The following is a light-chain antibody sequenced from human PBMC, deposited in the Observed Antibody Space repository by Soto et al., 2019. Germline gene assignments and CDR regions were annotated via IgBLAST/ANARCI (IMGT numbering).Light chain of an antibody. CDR2: EVS. V-gene: IGLV2-14*01. Sequence: SVLTQPASVSGSPGQTITISCTGTSSDVGAYNYVSWYQQHPGKAPKLMIYEVSNRPSGVSDRFSGSKSGNTTSLTISGLQAADEADYYCSSKRTTASLVFGTGTKVTV. J-gene: IGLJ1*01. CDR1: SSDVGAYNY. CDR3: SSKRTTASLV.